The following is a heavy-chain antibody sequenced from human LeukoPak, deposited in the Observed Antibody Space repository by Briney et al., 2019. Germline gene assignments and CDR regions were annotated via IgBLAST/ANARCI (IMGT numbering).Heavy chain of an antibody. CDR3: AKLRGYSGYFGY. CDR2: ISGSGETA. Sequence: PGGSLRLSCAASGFAFSSYAMSWVRQAPGKGLEWVSFISGSGETAYYADSVKGRFTISRDKSKNTLYLQMSSLRAEDTAVYYCAKLRGYSGYFGYWGQGTLVTVSS. CDR1: GFAFSSYA. D-gene: IGHD5-12*01. V-gene: IGHV3-23*01. J-gene: IGHJ4*02.